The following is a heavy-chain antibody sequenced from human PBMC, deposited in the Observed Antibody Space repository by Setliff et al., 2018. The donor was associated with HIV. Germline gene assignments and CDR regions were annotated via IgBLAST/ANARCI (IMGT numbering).Heavy chain of an antibody. CDR1: GYTFTDYF. J-gene: IGHJ1*01. CDR3: ARDWAEDYYGSGSFQY. D-gene: IGHD3-10*01. Sequence: ASVKVSCKSSGYTFTDYFMHWVRQAPGQGLEWMGWISPDNANTRISQKFRGSVTMTRDRSINTAYMEFTGLTSDDTAVYYCARDWAEDYYGSGSFQYWGQGTLVTVSS. CDR2: ISPDNANT. V-gene: IGHV1-2*02.